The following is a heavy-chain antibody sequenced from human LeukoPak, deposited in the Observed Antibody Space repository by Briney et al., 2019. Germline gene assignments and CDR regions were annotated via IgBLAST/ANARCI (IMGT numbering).Heavy chain of an antibody. Sequence: GGSLRLSCAASGFTFSSYGMHWVRQAPGKGLEWVAVIWYDGSNKYYADSVKGRFTTSRDNSKNTLYLQMNSLRAEDTAVYYCARAPRSGSYYNCFDYWGQGTLVTVSS. V-gene: IGHV3-33*01. CDR3: ARAPRSGSYYNCFDY. D-gene: IGHD3-10*01. J-gene: IGHJ4*02. CDR1: GFTFSSYG. CDR2: IWYDGSNK.